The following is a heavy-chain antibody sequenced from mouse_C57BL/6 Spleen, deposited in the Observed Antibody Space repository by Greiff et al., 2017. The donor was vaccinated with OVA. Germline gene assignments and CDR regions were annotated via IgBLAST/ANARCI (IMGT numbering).Heavy chain of an antibody. V-gene: IGHV1-55*01. CDR1: GYTFTSYW. J-gene: IGHJ2*01. Sequence: QVHVKQPGAELVKPGASVKMSCKASGYTFTSYWITWVKQRPGQGLEWIGDIYPGSGSTNYNEKFKSKATLTVDTSSSTAYMQLSSLTSEDSAVYYCARDYGSSGFDYWGQGTTLTVSS. CDR3: ARDYGSSGFDY. CDR2: IYPGSGST. D-gene: IGHD1-1*01.